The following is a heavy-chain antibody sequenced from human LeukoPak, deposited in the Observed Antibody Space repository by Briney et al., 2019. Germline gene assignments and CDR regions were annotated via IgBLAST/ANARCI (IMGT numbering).Heavy chain of an antibody. CDR2: IYYSGST. CDR1: GGSNSSGDYY. D-gene: IGHD5-18*01. CDR3: ARSTAMASGTLDY. Sequence: PSETLSLTCTVSGGSNSSGDYYWSWIRQPPGKGLEWIGYIYYSGSTYYNPSLKSRVTISVDTSKNQFSLKLSSVTAADTAVYYCARSTAMASGTLDYWGQGTLVTVSS. J-gene: IGHJ4*02. V-gene: IGHV4-30-4*01.